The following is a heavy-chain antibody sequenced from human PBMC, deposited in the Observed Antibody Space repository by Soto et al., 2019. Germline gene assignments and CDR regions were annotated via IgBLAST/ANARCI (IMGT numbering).Heavy chain of an antibody. J-gene: IGHJ5*02. Sequence: EVQLVESGGGLVQPGGSLRLSCAASGFTFSSYWMSWVRQAPGKGLEWVANIKQDGSEKYYVDSVKGRFTIPRDNAKNALSMQMNSLRAEDTAVYYCAREEADSSADLIDPWGQGTLVTVSS. CDR3: AREEADSSADLIDP. V-gene: IGHV3-7*01. D-gene: IGHD6-19*01. CDR1: GFTFSSYW. CDR2: IKQDGSEK.